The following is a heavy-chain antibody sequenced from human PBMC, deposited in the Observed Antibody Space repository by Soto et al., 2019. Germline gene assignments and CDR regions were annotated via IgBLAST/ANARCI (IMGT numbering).Heavy chain of an antibody. Sequence: SVKVSCKASGGTFSSYAISWVRQAPGQGLEWMGGIIPIFGTANYAQKFQGRVTITADESTSTAYMELSSLRSEDTAVYYCARAGTIFGVEIPVGLDVWGQGTTVTVSS. J-gene: IGHJ6*02. V-gene: IGHV1-69*13. CDR2: IIPIFGTA. CDR1: GGTFSSYA. D-gene: IGHD3-3*01. CDR3: ARAGTIFGVEIPVGLDV.